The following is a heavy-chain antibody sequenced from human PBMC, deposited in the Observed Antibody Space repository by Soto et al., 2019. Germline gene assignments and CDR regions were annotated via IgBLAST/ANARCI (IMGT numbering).Heavy chain of an antibody. V-gene: IGHV6-1*01. CDR2: TYYRSKWYN. CDR3: ARSGPGGYIDY. J-gene: IGHJ4*02. D-gene: IGHD3-22*01. CDR1: GYSVSSNSAA. Sequence: PSHTLSLTCAISGYSVSSNSAALNWIRQSPSRGLEWLGRTYYRSKWYNHYAVSVKSRITVNPDTSKNQFSLQLNSVTPEDTAVYYCARSGPGGYIDYWGQGSLVTVSS.